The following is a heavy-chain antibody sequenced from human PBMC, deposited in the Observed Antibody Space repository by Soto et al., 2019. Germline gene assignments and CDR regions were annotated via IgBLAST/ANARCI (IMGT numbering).Heavy chain of an antibody. J-gene: IGHJ4*02. CDR3: ARRDSRGSHDLYYFDY. V-gene: IGHV1-69*13. Sequence: GASVKVSCKASGGTFSSYAISWVRQAPGQGLEWMGGIIPIFGTANYAQKFQGRVTITADESTSTAYMELSSLRSEDTAVYYYARRDSRGSHDLYYFDYWGQGTLVTVSS. CDR2: IIPIFGTA. CDR1: GGTFSSYA. D-gene: IGHD3-22*01.